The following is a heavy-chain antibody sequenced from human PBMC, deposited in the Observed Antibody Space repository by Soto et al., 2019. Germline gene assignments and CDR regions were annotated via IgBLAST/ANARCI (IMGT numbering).Heavy chain of an antibody. V-gene: IGHV1-2*02. Sequence: ASVKVSCKASRNTFTGYNIHWVRQAPGQGLEWMGWINIKSGVTSYRQKFQGRVTMTRDTSINTAYMELRRLRSDDTAMYYCTRVAVAGIQDFDYWGQGSQVTVSS. D-gene: IGHD6-19*01. J-gene: IGHJ4*02. CDR2: INIKSGVT. CDR1: RNTFTGYN. CDR3: TRVAVAGIQDFDY.